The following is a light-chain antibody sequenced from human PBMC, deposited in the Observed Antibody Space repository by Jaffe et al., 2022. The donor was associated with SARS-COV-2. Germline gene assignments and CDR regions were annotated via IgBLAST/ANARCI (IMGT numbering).Light chain of an antibody. CDR2: QDT. V-gene: IGLV3-1*01. CDR1: KLGNKF. CDR3: QAWDSSTVV. Sequence: SYEVTQPPSVSVSPGQTASITCSGDKLGNKFVCWYQQKPGQPPVLVIYQDTNRPSGIPERFSGSNSGNTATLTISGTQAMDEADYYCQAWDSSTVVFGGGTKLTVL. J-gene: IGLJ2*01.